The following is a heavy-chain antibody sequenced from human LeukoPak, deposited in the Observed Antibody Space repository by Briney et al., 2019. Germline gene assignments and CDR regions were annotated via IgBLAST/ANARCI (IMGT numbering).Heavy chain of an antibody. D-gene: IGHD6-13*01. CDR1: GFTFSNYA. J-gene: IGHJ4*02. Sequence: PGGSLRLSCAASGFTFSNYAMSWVRQAPGKGLDWVSAISDNGGSTYYADSVKGRFTISRDNSKNTLYLQMNSLRAEDTAVYYCARIQAISAAYSSSWSGLNYWGQGTLVTVSS. V-gene: IGHV3-23*01. CDR3: ARIQAISAAYSSSWSGLNY. CDR2: ISDNGGST.